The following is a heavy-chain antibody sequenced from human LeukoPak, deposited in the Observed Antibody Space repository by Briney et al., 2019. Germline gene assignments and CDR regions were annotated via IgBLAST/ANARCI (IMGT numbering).Heavy chain of an antibody. CDR2: IKQDGSEK. V-gene: IGHV3-7*01. D-gene: IGHD3-10*01. CDR3: ARVRQYYGSGSYFEDY. CDR1: GFTFSSYW. J-gene: IGHJ4*02. Sequence: GGSLRLSCAASGFTFSSYWMSWVRQAPGKGLEWVANIKQDGSEKYYVDSVRGRFTISRDNAKNSLYLQMNSLRAEDTAVYYCARVRQYYGSGSYFEDYWGQGTLVTVSS.